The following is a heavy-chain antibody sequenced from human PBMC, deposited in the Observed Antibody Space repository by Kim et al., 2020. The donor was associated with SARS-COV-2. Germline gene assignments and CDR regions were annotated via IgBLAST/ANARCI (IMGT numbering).Heavy chain of an antibody. CDR3: TTSSGDDIGY. V-gene: IGHV3-73*01. D-gene: IGHD4-17*01. CDR2: IRIKANNYPT. Sequence: GGSLRLSCAASGFTFSGSSMDWVRQASGKGLEWVGRIRIKANNYPTAYDASVKGRFTISRDDSKNTMYLQMNSLKTEDTAVYYCTTSSGDDIGYWGQGTL. CDR1: GFTFSGSS. J-gene: IGHJ4*02.